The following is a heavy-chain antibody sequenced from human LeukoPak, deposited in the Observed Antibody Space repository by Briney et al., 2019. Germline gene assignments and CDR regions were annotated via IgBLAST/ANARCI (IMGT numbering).Heavy chain of an antibody. Sequence: SVKVSCKASGGTFSSYAISWVRQAPGQGLEWMGGIIPIFGTANYAQKFQGRVTITTDESTSTAYMELSSLRSEDTAVYYCASRVGPGYCSSTSCQGGSDYWGQGTLVTVSS. V-gene: IGHV1-69*05. CDR3: ASRVGPGYCSSTSCQGGSDY. CDR2: IIPIFGTA. D-gene: IGHD2-2*01. J-gene: IGHJ4*02. CDR1: GGTFSSYA.